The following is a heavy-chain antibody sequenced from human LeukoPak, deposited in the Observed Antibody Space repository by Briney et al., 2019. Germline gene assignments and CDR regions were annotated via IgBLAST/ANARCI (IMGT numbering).Heavy chain of an antibody. CDR2: ISSSGSTI. J-gene: IGHJ2*01. Sequence: PGRSLRLSCAASGFTFSDYYMSWIRQAPGKGLEWVSYISSSGSTIYYADSVKGRFTISRDNAKNSLYLQMNSLRAEDTAVYYCARDKGCTNGVCYTRWYFDLWGRGTLVTVSS. D-gene: IGHD2-8*01. CDR1: GFTFSDYY. CDR3: ARDKGCTNGVCYTRWYFDL. V-gene: IGHV3-11*01.